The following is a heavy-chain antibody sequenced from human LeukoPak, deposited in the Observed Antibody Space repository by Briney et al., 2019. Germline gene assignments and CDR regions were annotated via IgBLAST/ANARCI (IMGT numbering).Heavy chain of an antibody. J-gene: IGHJ4*02. CDR3: ARGLIGYSYGYSY. Sequence: ASVKVSCKASGYTFTGYYIHWMRQAPGQGLEWMGWMNPNSGNTGYAQKFQGRVTMTRNTSISTAYMELSSLRSEDTAVYYCARGLIGYSYGYSYWGQGTLVTVSS. CDR1: GYTFTGYY. D-gene: IGHD5-18*01. CDR2: MNPNSGNT. V-gene: IGHV1-8*02.